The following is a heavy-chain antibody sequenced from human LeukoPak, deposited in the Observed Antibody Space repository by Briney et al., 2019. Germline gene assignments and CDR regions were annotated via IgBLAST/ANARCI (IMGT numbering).Heavy chain of an antibody. D-gene: IGHD6-19*01. V-gene: IGHV3-48*04. Sequence: PGGSLRLSCASSGFTFSSYPMIWVRQAPGKGLESISYISDGGTTIHYADSVKGRFTLSRDNAKNSLTVQMNSLSAEDTAVYYCARVVGGLAGADYWGQGTLVTVSS. CDR2: ISDGGTTI. CDR1: GFTFSSYP. J-gene: IGHJ4*02. CDR3: ARVVGGLAGADY.